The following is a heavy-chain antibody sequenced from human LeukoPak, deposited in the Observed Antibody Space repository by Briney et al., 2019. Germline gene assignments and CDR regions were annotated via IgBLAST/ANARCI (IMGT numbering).Heavy chain of an antibody. V-gene: IGHV4-34*01. D-gene: IGHD5-12*01. CDR1: GGSFSGYY. Sequence: SETLSLTCAVYGGSFSGYYWSWIRQPPGKGLEWIGEINHSGSTNYNPSLKSRVTISVDTSKNQFSLKLSSVTAADTAVYYCARHNYDSDYWGQGTLVTVSS. J-gene: IGHJ4*02. CDR3: ARHNYDSDY. CDR2: INHSGST.